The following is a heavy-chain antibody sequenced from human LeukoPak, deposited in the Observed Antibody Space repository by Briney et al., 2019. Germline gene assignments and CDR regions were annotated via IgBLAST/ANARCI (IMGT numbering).Heavy chain of an antibody. V-gene: IGHV1-18*01. Sequence: ASVKVSCKASGYTFTSYAMHWVRQAPGQRLEWMGWISAYNGNTNYAQKLQGRVTMTTDTSTSTAYMELRSLRSDDTAVYYCARLAVVPAAQRDWDYYYYMDVWGKGTTVTVSS. CDR1: GYTFTSYA. D-gene: IGHD2-2*01. J-gene: IGHJ6*03. CDR3: ARLAVVPAAQRDWDYYYYMDV. CDR2: ISAYNGNT.